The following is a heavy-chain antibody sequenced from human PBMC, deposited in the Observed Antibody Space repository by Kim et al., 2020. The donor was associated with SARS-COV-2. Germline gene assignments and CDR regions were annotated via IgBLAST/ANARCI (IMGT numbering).Heavy chain of an antibody. D-gene: IGHD3-22*01. CDR2: IYSGGST. CDR3: ARGGYYYDSTLSH. J-gene: IGHJ4*02. Sequence: GGSLRLSCAASGFTVSSNYMSWVRQAPGKGLEWVSVIYSGGSTYYADSVKGRFTISRHNSKNTLYLQMNSLRAEDTAVYYCARGGYYYDSTLSHWGQGTLVTVSS. CDR1: GFTVSSNY. V-gene: IGHV3-53*04.